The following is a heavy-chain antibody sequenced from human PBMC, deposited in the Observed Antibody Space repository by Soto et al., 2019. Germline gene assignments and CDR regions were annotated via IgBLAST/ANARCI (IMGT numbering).Heavy chain of an antibody. CDR3: ARDPAHSGYDYVY. CDR1: GFTFSGHA. Sequence: GGSLRLSCAASGFTFSGHAMGWVRQAPGKGLEWVAFVTCNGSNKYYADSVKGRFTISRDNSKNSLYLQMNSLRAEDTAVYYCARDPAHSGYDYVYWGQGTLVTVSS. V-gene: IGHV3-30*04. D-gene: IGHD5-12*01. CDR2: VTCNGSNK. J-gene: IGHJ4*02.